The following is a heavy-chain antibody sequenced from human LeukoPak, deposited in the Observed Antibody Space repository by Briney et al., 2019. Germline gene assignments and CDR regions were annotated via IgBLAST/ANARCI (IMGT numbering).Heavy chain of an antibody. CDR1: GGSISSYY. V-gene: IGHV4-59*01. CDR2: IYYSGST. CDR3: ARDRTVITNAVYFYGMDV. D-gene: IGHD4-11*01. Sequence: PSETLSLTCTVSGGSISSYYWSWIRQPPGKGLEWIGYIYYSGSTNYNPSLKSRVTISVDTSRNQFSLKLNSVTAADTAVYYCARDRTVITNAVYFYGMDVWGQGTTVTVSS. J-gene: IGHJ6*02.